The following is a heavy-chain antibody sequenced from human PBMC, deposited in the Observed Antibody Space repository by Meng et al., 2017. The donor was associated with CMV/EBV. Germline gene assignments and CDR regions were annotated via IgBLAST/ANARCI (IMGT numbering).Heavy chain of an antibody. Sequence: YTFTSYDINWVRQATGQGLEWMGWMNPNSGNTGYAQKFQGRVTMTRNTSISTVYMELSSLRSEDTAVYYCASPTVTTWSDYYYGMDVWGQGTTVTVSS. CDR1: YTFTSYD. J-gene: IGHJ6*02. CDR2: MNPNSGNT. V-gene: IGHV1-8*01. CDR3: ASPTVTTWSDYYYGMDV. D-gene: IGHD4-17*01.